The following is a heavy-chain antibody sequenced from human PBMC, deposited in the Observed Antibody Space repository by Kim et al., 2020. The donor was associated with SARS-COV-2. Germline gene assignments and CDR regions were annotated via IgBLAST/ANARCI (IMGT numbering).Heavy chain of an antibody. Sequence: AKYAQKFQGRVTITADKSTSTAYMELSSLRSEDTAVYYCAREIVGATDFDYWGQGTLVTVSS. V-gene: IGHV1-69*04. J-gene: IGHJ4*02. CDR2: A. D-gene: IGHD1-26*01. CDR3: AREIVGATDFDY.